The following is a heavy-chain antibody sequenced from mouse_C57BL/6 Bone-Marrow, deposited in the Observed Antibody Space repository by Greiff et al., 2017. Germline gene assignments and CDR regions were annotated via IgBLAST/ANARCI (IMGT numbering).Heavy chain of an antibody. J-gene: IGHJ2*01. Sequence: QVQLKESGAELVRPGTSVKMSCKASGYTFTNYWIGWAKQRPGHGLEWIGDIYPGGGYTNYNEKFKGKATLTADKSSSTAYMQLSSLTSEDSAVYYCARLRGDYGSFDYWGQGTTLTVSS. V-gene: IGHV1-63*01. CDR2: IYPGGGYT. CDR3: ARLRGDYGSFDY. D-gene: IGHD1-2*01. CDR1: GYTFTNYW.